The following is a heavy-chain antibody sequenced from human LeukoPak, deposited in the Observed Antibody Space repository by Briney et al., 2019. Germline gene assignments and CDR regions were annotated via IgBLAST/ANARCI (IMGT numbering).Heavy chain of an antibody. V-gene: IGHV3-30*03. D-gene: IGHD3-22*01. CDR3: AVYYYDSTAFNY. CDR2: ISYDGSNK. J-gene: IGHJ4*02. Sequence: GRSLRLSCAASGFTFSSYGMHWVCQAPGKGLEWVAVISYDGSNKYYADSVKGRFTISRDNAINSLYLQMNSLRAEDTAMYYCAVYYYDSTAFNYRGQGTLVTVSS. CDR1: GFTFSSYG.